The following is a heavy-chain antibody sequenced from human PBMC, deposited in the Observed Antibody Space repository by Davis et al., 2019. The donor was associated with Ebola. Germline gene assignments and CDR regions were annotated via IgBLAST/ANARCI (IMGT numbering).Heavy chain of an antibody. CDR3: ARHVDGDFWYFDL. V-gene: IGHV3-66*04. CDR2: FYTDERT. CDR1: GFSVSDKY. Sequence: GGSLRLSCAASGFSVSDKYMSWVRQAPGKGPEWVAVFYTDERTYYADSVKGRFTVSRDNSENMLYLQMSTLRVEDTAVYYCARHVDGDFWYFDLWGRGTRVTVSS. D-gene: IGHD4-17*01. J-gene: IGHJ2*01.